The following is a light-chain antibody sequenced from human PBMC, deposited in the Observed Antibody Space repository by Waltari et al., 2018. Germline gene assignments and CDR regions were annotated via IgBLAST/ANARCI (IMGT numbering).Light chain of an antibody. J-gene: IGLJ2*01. V-gene: IGLV2-14*01. CDR1: TNDAGGYNS. CDR3: SSQSSKNVVL. Sequence: QPALTQPASVSASPGQSVTIFCSGTTNDAGGYNSVSWYQEHPGQAPRVIIYDVSCRQAAVSDRFSGSESGNTASLTISVLRAEDEDDDDCSSQSSKNVVLFGGGTKLTVL. CDR2: DVS.